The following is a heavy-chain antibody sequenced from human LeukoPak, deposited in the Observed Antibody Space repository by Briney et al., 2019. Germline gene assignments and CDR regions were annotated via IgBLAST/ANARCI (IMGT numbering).Heavy chain of an antibody. CDR3: ARFSVAAAGTGWFDP. V-gene: IGHV4-59*01. D-gene: IGHD6-13*01. CDR2: IYYSGST. CDR1: GGSISSYY. J-gene: IGHJ5*02. Sequence: SETLSLTCTVSGGSISSYYWSWIRQPPGKGLELIGYIYYSGSTNYNPSLKSRVTISVDTSKNQLSLKLSSVTAADTAGDYCARFSVAAAGTGWFDPWGQGTLVTVSA.